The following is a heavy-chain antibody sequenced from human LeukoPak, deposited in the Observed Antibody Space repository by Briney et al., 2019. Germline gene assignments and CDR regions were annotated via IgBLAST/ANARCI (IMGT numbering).Heavy chain of an antibody. CDR1: GFTFSSCG. J-gene: IGHJ4*02. V-gene: IGHV3-30*18. CDR2: ISYDGSNK. D-gene: IGHD3-10*01. Sequence: GGSLRLSCAASGFTFSSCGMHWVRQAPGKGLEWVAVISYDGSNKYYADSVKGRFTISRDNSKNTLYLQMNSLRAEDTAVYYCAKGLLWFGELLDLCDYWGQGTLVTVSS. CDR3: AKGLLWFGELLDLCDY.